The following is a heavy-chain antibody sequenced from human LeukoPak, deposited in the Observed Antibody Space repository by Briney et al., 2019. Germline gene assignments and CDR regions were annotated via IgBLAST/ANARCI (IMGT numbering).Heavy chain of an antibody. CDR2: IIPIFGTA. V-gene: IGHV1-69*13. CDR1: GGTFSSYV. CDR3: ATPSGSYEWYYFDY. J-gene: IGHJ4*02. D-gene: IGHD1-26*01. Sequence: ASVKVSCKASGGTFSSYVISWVRQAPGQGLEWMGGIIPIFGTANHAQKFQGRVTITADESTSTAYMELSSLRSEDTAVYYCATPSGSYEWYYFDYWGQGTLVTVSS.